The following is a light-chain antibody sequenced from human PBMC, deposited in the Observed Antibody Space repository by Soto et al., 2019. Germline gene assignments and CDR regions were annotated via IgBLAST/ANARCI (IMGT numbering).Light chain of an antibody. CDR2: DVT. V-gene: IGLV2-14*01. Sequence: QSALTQPASVSGSPGQSITISCTGTSSDIGAYNFVSWYQQQPGKAPKFMLYDVTIRPSGVSNRFSGSKSGNTASLTISGLQAEDEADYYCCSYTTSNTRQIVFGTGTKVTVL. CDR1: SSDIGAYNF. J-gene: IGLJ1*01. CDR3: CSYTTSNTRQIV.